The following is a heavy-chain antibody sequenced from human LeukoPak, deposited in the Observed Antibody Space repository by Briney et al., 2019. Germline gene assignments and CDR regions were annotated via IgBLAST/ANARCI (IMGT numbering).Heavy chain of an antibody. J-gene: IGHJ5*02. CDR1: GGSISSYY. CDR2: IYYSGST. Sequence: SETLSLTCTVSGGSISSYYWSWIRQPPGKGLEWIGYIYYSGSTNYNPSLKSRVTISVDTSKNQFSLKLSSVIAADTAVYYCARSNWFDPWGQGTLVTVSS. V-gene: IGHV4-59*12. CDR3: ARSNWFDP.